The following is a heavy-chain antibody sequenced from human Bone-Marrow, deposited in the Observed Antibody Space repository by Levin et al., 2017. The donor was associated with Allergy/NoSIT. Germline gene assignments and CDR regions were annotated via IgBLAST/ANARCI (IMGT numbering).Heavy chain of an antibody. D-gene: IGHD1-1*01. J-gene: IGHJ4*02. Sequence: GSGPTLVKPTQTLTLTCTFSGFSLSTTGVGVGWFRQPPGKALQWLALVFWDDDKIYSPSLKNRLTITKDTSKNQVVLTMTDVDPVDTSTYFCAHKPTGTPSFHYWGQGALVTVSS. CDR2: VFWDDDK. CDR3: AHKPTGTPSFHY. CDR1: GFSLSTTGVG. V-gene: IGHV2-5*02.